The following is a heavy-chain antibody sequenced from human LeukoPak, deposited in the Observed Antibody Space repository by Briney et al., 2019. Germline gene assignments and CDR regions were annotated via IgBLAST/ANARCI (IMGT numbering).Heavy chain of an antibody. J-gene: IGHJ5*02. V-gene: IGHV4-59*01. CDR3: AREGVGFGEETHWFDP. D-gene: IGHD3-10*01. CDR1: GGSISSYY. CDR2: IYYSGST. Sequence: SETLSLTCTVSGGSISSYYWSWIRQPPGKGLEWIGYIYYSGSTNYNPSLKSRVTISVDTSKNQFSLKLSSVTAADTAVYYCAREGVGFGEETHWFDPWGQGTLVTVSS.